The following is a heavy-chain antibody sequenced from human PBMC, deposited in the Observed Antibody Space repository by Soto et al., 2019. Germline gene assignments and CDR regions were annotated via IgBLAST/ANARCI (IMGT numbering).Heavy chain of an antibody. V-gene: IGHV4-39*01. J-gene: IGHJ3*02. Sequence: SETLSLTCTVSGGSISSSSYYWGWIRQPPGKGLEWFGSIYYSGSTYYNPSLKSRVTISVDTSKNQFSLKLSSVTAADTAVYYCARHEPPPSGRHNHAFDIWGQGTMVTVSS. CDR3: ARHEPPPSGRHNHAFDI. CDR2: IYYSGST. D-gene: IGHD5-12*01. CDR1: GGSISSSSYY.